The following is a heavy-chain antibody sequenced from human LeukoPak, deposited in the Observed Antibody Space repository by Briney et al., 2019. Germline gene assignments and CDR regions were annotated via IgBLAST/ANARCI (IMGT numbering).Heavy chain of an antibody. CDR1: GYTLTSYG. Sequence: GASVKVSCKASGYTLTSYGISWVRQAPGQGLEWMGWLSTYNGNTNYAQKLQGRVTMTTDTSTSTAYVELRSLRSDDTAVYYCARFAYGSGSPDYWGQGTLVTVSS. CDR2: LSTYNGNT. J-gene: IGHJ4*02. D-gene: IGHD3-10*01. CDR3: ARFAYGSGSPDY. V-gene: IGHV1-18*01.